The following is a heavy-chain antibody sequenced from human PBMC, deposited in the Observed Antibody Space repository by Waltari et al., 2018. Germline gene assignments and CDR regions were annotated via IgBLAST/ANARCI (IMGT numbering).Heavy chain of an antibody. Sequence: QLQLQESGPRLVKPSATLSLTCTVSGGSITSNRHYWGWIRQPPGQGLEWIGTIPYTGSTYSSPSLKSRVTISRDTSKNQLALTLGSVTAADTALYYCATYIGASLGTAAFDVWGQGTMVTVSS. J-gene: IGHJ3*01. CDR1: GGSITSNRHY. D-gene: IGHD5-12*01. CDR2: IPYTGST. V-gene: IGHV4-39*01. CDR3: ATYIGASLGTAAFDV.